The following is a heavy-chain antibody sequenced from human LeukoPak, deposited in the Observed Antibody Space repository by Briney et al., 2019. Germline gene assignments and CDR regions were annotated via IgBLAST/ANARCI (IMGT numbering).Heavy chain of an antibody. D-gene: IGHD1-26*01. CDR1: GGSISSYY. V-gene: IGHV4-59*08. Sequence: SETLSLTCTVSGGSISSYYWSWIRQPPGKGLEWIGYIYYSGSTNYNPSLKSRVTMSVDTSKNQFSLKLSSVTAADTAVYYCARQIVNRFDPWSQGSLVTVSS. J-gene: IGHJ5*02. CDR3: ARQIVNRFDP. CDR2: IYYSGST.